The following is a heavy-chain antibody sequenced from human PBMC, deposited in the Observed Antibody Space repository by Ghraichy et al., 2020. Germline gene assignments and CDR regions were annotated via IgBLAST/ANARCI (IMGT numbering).Heavy chain of an antibody. V-gene: IGHV4-59*08. D-gene: IGHD1-1*01. Sequence: SETLSLTCTVSGYSITSDSYWGWLRQPPGKGLEWIGYIYYSGTTKYNPSLEGRVTISVDTSKNQFSLNLSSVTAADTAVYFCARQGTGGFGPWGQGSLVTVSS. CDR1: GYSITSDSY. J-gene: IGHJ5*02. CDR2: IYYSGTT. CDR3: ARQGTGGFGP.